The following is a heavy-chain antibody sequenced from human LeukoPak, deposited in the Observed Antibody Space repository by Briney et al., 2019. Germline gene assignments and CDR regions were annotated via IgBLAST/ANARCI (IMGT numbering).Heavy chain of an antibody. Sequence: SCKASGYTFTGYYMHWVRQAPGKGLEWVAVISYDGSNKYYADSVKGRFTISRDNSKNTLYLQMNSLRAEDTAVYYCARDYPNYYDSSGYYYVGGYFQHWGQGTLVTVSS. V-gene: IGHV3-30-3*01. J-gene: IGHJ1*01. D-gene: IGHD3-22*01. CDR1: GYTFTGYY. CDR2: ISYDGSNK. CDR3: ARDYPNYYDSSGYYYVGGYFQH.